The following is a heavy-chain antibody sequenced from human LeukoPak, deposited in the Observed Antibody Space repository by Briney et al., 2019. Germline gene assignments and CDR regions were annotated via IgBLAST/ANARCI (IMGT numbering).Heavy chain of an antibody. CDR2: INAGNGNT. D-gene: IGHD1-26*01. CDR1: GYSFTSYW. V-gene: IGHV1-3*01. CDR3: ARGGGSYDFDY. Sequence: GESLKISCKGSGYSFTSYWISWMRQAPGQRLEWMGWINAGNGNTKYSQKFQGRVTITRDTSASTAYMELSSLRSEDTAVYYCARGGGSYDFDYWGQGILVTVSS. J-gene: IGHJ4*02.